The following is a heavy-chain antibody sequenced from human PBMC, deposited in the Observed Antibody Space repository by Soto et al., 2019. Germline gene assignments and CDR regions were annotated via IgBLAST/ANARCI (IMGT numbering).Heavy chain of an antibody. CDR1: GYTFTGYY. CDR2: INPNSGGT. Sequence: ASVKVSCKASGYTFTGYYMHWVRQAPGQGLEWMGWINPNSGGTNYAQKFQGWVTMTRDTSISTAYMELSRLRSDDTAVYYCARDQGLWFGELFYNYYGMEVLGQGTTVIVSS. CDR3: ARDQGLWFGELFYNYYGMEV. V-gene: IGHV1-2*04. D-gene: IGHD3-10*01. J-gene: IGHJ6*01.